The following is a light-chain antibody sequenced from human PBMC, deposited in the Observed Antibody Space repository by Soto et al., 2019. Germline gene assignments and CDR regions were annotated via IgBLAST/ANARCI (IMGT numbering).Light chain of an antibody. CDR1: SSDVGGSNY. CDR3: SSYTSSSIPYV. CDR2: DVS. V-gene: IGLV2-14*01. Sequence: QSALTQPASVSGSPGQSITISCTGTSSDVGGSNYVSWYQQHPGKAPKLMIYDVSDRPSGVSNRFSGSKSGNTASLTISGLQAEDEADYYCSSYTSSSIPYVFGTGTQLTVL. J-gene: IGLJ1*01.